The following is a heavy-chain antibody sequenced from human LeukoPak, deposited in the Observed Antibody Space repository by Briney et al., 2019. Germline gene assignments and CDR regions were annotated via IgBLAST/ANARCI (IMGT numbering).Heavy chain of an antibody. J-gene: IGHJ3*02. CDR2: ISGSGGST. CDR3: AKDLGYCSSTSCPPLAFDI. V-gene: IGHV3-23*01. CDR1: GFTFSSYA. Sequence: PGGSLRLSCAASGFTFSSYAMSWVRQVPGKGLEWVSAISGSGGSTYYADSVKGRFTISRDNSKNTLYLQMNSLRAEDTAVYYCAKDLGYCSSTSCPPLAFDIWGQGTMVTVSS. D-gene: IGHD2-2*01.